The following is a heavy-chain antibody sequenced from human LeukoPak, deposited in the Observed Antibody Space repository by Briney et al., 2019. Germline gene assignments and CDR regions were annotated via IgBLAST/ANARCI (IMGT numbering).Heavy chain of an antibody. CDR1: GFTVSSNY. CDR3: AKGSALSSGWYSTVDY. D-gene: IGHD6-19*01. Sequence: GGSLRLSCAASGFTVSSNYMSWLRQAPGKGLEWVSVIYSGGSTYYADSVKGRFTIPRDNSKNTLYLQMNSLRAEDTAVYYCAKGSALSSGWYSTVDYWGQGTLVTVSS. J-gene: IGHJ4*02. CDR2: IYSGGST. V-gene: IGHV3-66*01.